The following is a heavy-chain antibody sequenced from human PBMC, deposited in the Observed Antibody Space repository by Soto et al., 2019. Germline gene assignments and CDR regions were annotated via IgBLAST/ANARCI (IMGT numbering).Heavy chain of an antibody. V-gene: IGHV3-30*02. J-gene: IGHJ3*02. Sequence: GGSLRLSFVVPGSIFIGYGMHWFRQAPGKGLEWVAVIWHDGSEIYYADSVKGRFTISRDNSKNTLYLQMNSLRAEDTAVYYCAKDRQWLANFDAFDIWGQGRMVTVSS. CDR1: GSIFIGYG. D-gene: IGHD6-19*01. CDR2: IWHDGSEI. CDR3: AKDRQWLANFDAFDI.